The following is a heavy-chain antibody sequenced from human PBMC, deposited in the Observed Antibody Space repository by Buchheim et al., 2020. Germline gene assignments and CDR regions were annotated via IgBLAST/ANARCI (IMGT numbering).Heavy chain of an antibody. CDR2: ISGSGSNT. CDR1: GFTFSGCA. D-gene: IGHD6-19*01. CDR3: AKDLWQWLSAPDY. Sequence: EVQLLESGGGLVQPGESLRLSCAASGFTFSGCAMSWVRQAPGKGLEWVSTISGSGSNTYYADSVKGRFTISRDNSKNTLYLQIKSLRAEDTAVYHCAKDLWQWLSAPDYWGQGTL. V-gene: IGHV3-23*01. J-gene: IGHJ4*02.